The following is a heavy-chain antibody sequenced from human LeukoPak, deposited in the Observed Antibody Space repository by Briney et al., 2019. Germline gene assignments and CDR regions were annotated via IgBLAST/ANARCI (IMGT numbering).Heavy chain of an antibody. V-gene: IGHV1-2*02. Sequence: GASVKVSCKASGYTFTGYYMHWVRQAPGQGLEWMGWINPNSGGTKYAQKFQGRVTMTRDTSISTAYMELSRLRSDDTAVYYCARGSEWLLYYFDYWGQGTLVTVSS. J-gene: IGHJ4*02. CDR3: ARGSEWLLYYFDY. CDR1: GYTFTGYY. D-gene: IGHD6-19*01. CDR2: INPNSGGT.